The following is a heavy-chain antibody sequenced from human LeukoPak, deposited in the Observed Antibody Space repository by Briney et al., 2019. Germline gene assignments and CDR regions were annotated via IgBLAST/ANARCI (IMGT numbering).Heavy chain of an antibody. D-gene: IGHD2-21*02. Sequence: GGSLRLSCAASGFTFSSYSMNWVRQAPGKGLEWVSSISSSSSYIYYADSVKGRFTISRDNAKNSLYLQMNSLRAEDTAVYYCASRVVTATFDAFDIWGQGTMVTVSS. CDR2: ISSSSSYI. V-gene: IGHV3-21*01. CDR1: GFTFSSYS. J-gene: IGHJ3*02. CDR3: ASRVVTATFDAFDI.